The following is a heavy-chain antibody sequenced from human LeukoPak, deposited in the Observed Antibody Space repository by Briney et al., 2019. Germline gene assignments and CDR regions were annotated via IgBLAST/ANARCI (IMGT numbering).Heavy chain of an antibody. CDR3: ARDLWFGELLNYFDY. J-gene: IGHJ4*02. CDR1: GFTFSSYA. D-gene: IGHD3-10*01. V-gene: IGHV3-30*04. Sequence: PGRSLRLSCAASGFTFSSYAMHWVRQAPGKGLEWVAVITYDGSNKYYADSVKGRFTISRDNSKNTLYLQMNSLRAEDTAVYYCARDLWFGELLNYFDYWGQGTLVTVSS. CDR2: ITYDGSNK.